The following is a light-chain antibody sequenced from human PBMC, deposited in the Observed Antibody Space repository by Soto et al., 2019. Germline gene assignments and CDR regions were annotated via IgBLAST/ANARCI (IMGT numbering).Light chain of an antibody. CDR1: HGIVSW. J-gene: IGKJ4*01. Sequence: DIQMTQSPSSVSASVGDRVTITCRSSHGIVSWLAWYQQKPGKAPKLLIYAASNLQSGVPLRFSGSGSGTDFTLTISSLQPEDFATYYCQQTTRFPLTFGGGTKVEIK. V-gene: IGKV1-12*01. CDR2: AAS. CDR3: QQTTRFPLT.